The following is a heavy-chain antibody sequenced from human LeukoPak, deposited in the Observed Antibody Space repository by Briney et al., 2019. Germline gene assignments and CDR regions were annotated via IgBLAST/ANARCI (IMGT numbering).Heavy chain of an antibody. V-gene: IGHV3-7*01. CDR1: GFTFSSYA. D-gene: IGHD5-12*01. Sequence: PGGSLRLSCAASGFTFSSYAMSWVRQAPGKGLEWVANIKQDGSEKYYVDSVKGRFTISRDNAKNSLYLQMNSLRAEDTAVYYCARGLGGYGHFDYWGQGTLVTVSS. CDR3: ARGLGGYGHFDY. J-gene: IGHJ4*02. CDR2: IKQDGSEK.